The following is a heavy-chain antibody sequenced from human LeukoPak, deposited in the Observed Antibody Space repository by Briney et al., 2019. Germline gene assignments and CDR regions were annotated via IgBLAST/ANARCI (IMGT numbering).Heavy chain of an antibody. CDR2: ISSSSSYI. CDR1: GFTFSSYS. V-gene: IGHV3-21*01. CDR3: ARDVTAVAVHFDY. Sequence: GGSLRLSCAASGFTFSSYSMNWVRQAPGKGLEWVSSISSSSSYIYYADSVKGRFTISRDNAKNSLYLQMNSLRAEDTAVYYCARDVTAVAVHFDYWGQETLVTVSS. D-gene: IGHD6-19*01. J-gene: IGHJ4*02.